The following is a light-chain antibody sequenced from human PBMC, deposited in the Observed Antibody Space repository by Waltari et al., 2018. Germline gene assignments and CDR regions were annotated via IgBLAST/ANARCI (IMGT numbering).Light chain of an antibody. J-gene: IGKJ1*01. CDR1: QSFSRT. CDR2: GAS. CDR3: QHYVRLPVT. V-gene: IGKV3-20*01. Sequence: SCRASQSFSRTLAWYQQKPGQAPRLLIYGASTRATGIPDMFSGSGSGTDFSLTISRLEPEDFAVYYCQHYVRLPVTFGQGTKVEIK.